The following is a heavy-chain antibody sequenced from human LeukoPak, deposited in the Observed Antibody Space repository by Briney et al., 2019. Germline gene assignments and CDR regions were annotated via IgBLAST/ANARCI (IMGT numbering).Heavy chain of an antibody. CDR2: IIPIFGTA. D-gene: IGHD6-13*01. V-gene: IGHV1-69*06. CDR3: ARGERIAAAVIYYYYYMDV. CDR1: GGTFSSYA. Sequence: ASVKVSCKASGGTFSSYAISWVRQAPGQGLEWMGGIIPIFGTANYAQKFQGRVTITADKSTSTAYMELSSLRSEDTAVYYCARGERIAAAVIYYYYYMDVWGKGTTVTVSS. J-gene: IGHJ6*03.